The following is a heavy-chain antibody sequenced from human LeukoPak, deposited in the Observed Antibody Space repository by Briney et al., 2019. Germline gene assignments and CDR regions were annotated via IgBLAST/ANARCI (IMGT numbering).Heavy chain of an antibody. V-gene: IGHV1-2*02. J-gene: IGHJ5*02. D-gene: IGHD3-10*01. CDR1: GYTFTYYY. CDR2: INPDTGGR. Sequence: ASVKVSFKASGYTFTYYYIHWVRQAPAQGLEWMGMINPDTGGRKSEQRFQGRVTMNRDPSISTAYMELSSLRSDDTAVYYCAREHLFSGSENYVLHNWFDPWGQGTLVTVSS. CDR3: AREHLFSGSENYVLHNWFDP.